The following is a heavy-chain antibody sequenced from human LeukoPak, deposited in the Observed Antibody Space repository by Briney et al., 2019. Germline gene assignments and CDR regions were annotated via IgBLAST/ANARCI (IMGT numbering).Heavy chain of an antibody. V-gene: IGHV3-48*03. CDR1: GFTFRSYE. J-gene: IGHJ6*02. Sequence: PGGSLRLSCEASGFTFRSYEMNWVRQAPGKGLEWVSYSSGDGRTMYYADSVKGRSTISRDSGTNSLYLQMNSLRAEDTAVYYCARGDGVATRYYYGLDVWGQGTTVTVSS. CDR3: ARGDGVATRYYYGLDV. D-gene: IGHD5-12*01. CDR2: SSGDGRTM.